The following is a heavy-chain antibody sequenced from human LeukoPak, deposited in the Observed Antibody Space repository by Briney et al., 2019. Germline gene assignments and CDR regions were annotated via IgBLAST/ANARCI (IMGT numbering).Heavy chain of an antibody. D-gene: IGHD4-17*01. CDR3: AALHGDYFDY. CDR1: GFTFSSYE. CDR2: ISSSGSTI. Sequence: PGGSLRLSYAASGFTFSSYEMNWVRQAPGKGLEWVSYISSSGSTIYYADSVKGRFTISRDNAKNSLYLQMNSLRAEDTAVYYCAALHGDYFDYWGQGTLVTVSS. V-gene: IGHV3-48*03. J-gene: IGHJ4*02.